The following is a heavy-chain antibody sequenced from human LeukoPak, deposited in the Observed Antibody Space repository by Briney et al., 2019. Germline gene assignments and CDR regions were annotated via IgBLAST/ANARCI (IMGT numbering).Heavy chain of an antibody. D-gene: IGHD4-23*01. CDR2: IKQDGSEE. CDR1: GFIFKSYW. CDR3: AKAHPTVVTGLPTY. V-gene: IGHV3-7*03. J-gene: IGHJ4*02. Sequence: PGGSLRLSCAASGFIFKSYWMSWVRQAPGKGLEWVASIKQDGSEENYVDSVRGRFTISRDNAKKSLYLQMNSLRAEDTAVYYCAKAHPTVVTGLPTYWGQGTLVTVSS.